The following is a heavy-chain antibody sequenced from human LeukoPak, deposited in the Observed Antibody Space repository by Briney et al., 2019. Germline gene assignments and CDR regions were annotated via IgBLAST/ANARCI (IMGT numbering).Heavy chain of an antibody. D-gene: IGHD3-22*01. CDR1: GFTFSSYW. CDR3: ARRHTSGYPYFDY. CDR2: IDQDGSEK. V-gene: IGHV3-7*05. Sequence: GGSLRLSCAASGFTFSSYWMSWVRQAPGKGLGWVANIDQDGSEKYYVDSVRGRFTISRDNAKNSLYLQMNSLRAEDTAVYYCARRHTSGYPYFDYWGQGTLVT. J-gene: IGHJ4*02.